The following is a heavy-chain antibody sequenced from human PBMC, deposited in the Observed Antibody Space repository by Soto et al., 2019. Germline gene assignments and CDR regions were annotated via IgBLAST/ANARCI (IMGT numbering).Heavy chain of an antibody. V-gene: IGHV3-48*03. Sequence: PGGSLRLSCAASGFTFSSYEMNWVRQAPGKGLEWVSYISSSGSTTYYADSVTGRFTISRDNTKNSLYLQMNSLRAEDTAVYYCAREDYYYGMDVWGHGTTVTVSS. CDR2: ISSSGSTT. J-gene: IGHJ6*02. CDR1: GFTFSSYE. CDR3: AREDYYYGMDV.